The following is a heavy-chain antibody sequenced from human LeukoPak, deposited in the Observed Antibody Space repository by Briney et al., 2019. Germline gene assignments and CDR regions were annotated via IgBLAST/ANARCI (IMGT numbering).Heavy chain of an antibody. CDR3: ARTIRNYYDSSGYETYYFDY. Sequence: SVKVSCKASGGTFSSYAISWVRQAPGRGLEWMGRIIPIFGTANYAQKFQGRVTITTDESTSTAYMELSSLRSEDTAVYYCARTIRNYYDSSGYETYYFDYWGQGTLVTVSS. D-gene: IGHD3-22*01. CDR2: IIPIFGTA. J-gene: IGHJ4*02. V-gene: IGHV1-69*05. CDR1: GGTFSSYA.